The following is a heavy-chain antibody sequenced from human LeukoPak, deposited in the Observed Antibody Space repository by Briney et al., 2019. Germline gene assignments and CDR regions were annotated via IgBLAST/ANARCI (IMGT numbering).Heavy chain of an antibody. Sequence: PSQTLSLTCTVSGGSISSGGYYWSWIRQHPGKGLEWIGYIYYSGSTYYNPSLKSRVTISVDTSKNQFSLKLSSVTAADTAVYYCAGGNYDFWSGYYTGMVDYWGQGTLVTVSS. CDR3: AGGNYDFWSGYYTGMVDY. CDR2: IYYSGST. J-gene: IGHJ4*02. D-gene: IGHD3-3*01. V-gene: IGHV4-31*03. CDR1: GGSISSGGYY.